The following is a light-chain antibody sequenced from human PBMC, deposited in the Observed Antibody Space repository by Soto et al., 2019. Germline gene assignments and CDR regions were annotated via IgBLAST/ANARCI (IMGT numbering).Light chain of an antibody. Sequence: DIQMTQSPSTLSASVGDRVIITCRASQSISNCLAWYQQKPGKAPKLLIYDASSLESGVPSRFSGSGSGTDFTLTISSLQPDDFATYYCQQYNSYLYTFGQGTKLEIK. J-gene: IGKJ2*01. CDR1: QSISNC. CDR3: QQYNSYLYT. CDR2: DAS. V-gene: IGKV1-5*01.